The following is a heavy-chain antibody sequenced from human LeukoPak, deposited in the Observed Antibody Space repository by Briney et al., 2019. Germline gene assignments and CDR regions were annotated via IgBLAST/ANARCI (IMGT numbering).Heavy chain of an antibody. CDR3: ASSSLGGQFDY. CDR2: IIPIFGTA. J-gene: IGHJ4*02. D-gene: IGHD6-6*01. V-gene: IGHV1-69*05. Sequence: ASVKVSCKASGGTFSSYAISWVRQAPGQGLEWMGGIIPIFGTANYAQKFQGRVTITTDESTSTAYMELSSLRSDDTAVYYCASSSLGGQFDYWGQGTLVTVSS. CDR1: GGTFSSYA.